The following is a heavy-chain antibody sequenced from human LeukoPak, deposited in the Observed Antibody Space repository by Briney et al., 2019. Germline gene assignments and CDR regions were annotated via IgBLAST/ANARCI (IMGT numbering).Heavy chain of an antibody. CDR3: ARGQAYCGADCYSD. V-gene: IGHV3-66*01. D-gene: IGHD2-21*02. CDR1: GFSISHYY. CDR2: IYTGGGT. J-gene: IGHJ4*02. Sequence: GGSLRLSCAASGFSISHYYMTWVRQTPGKGLDWVSVIYTGGGTNYGDSVKGRFTISRDNSKNTLYLQMNSLRADDAAIYYCARGQAYCGADCYSDWGQGTLVTVSS.